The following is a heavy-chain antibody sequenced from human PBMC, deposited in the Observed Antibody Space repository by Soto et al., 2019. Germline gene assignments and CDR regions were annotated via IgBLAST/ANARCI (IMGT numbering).Heavy chain of an antibody. CDR2: ISSSGSTI. V-gene: IGHV3-48*03. J-gene: IGHJ6*02. Sequence: GGSLRLSCAASGFDFSSYEMNWVRPAPGKGLEWVSYISSSGSTIYYADSVKGRFTISRDNAKNSLYLQMNSLRAEDTAVYYCARHRGIQLWGYYGMDVWGQGTTVTVSS. CDR3: ARHRGIQLWGYYGMDV. D-gene: IGHD5-18*01. CDR1: GFDFSSYE.